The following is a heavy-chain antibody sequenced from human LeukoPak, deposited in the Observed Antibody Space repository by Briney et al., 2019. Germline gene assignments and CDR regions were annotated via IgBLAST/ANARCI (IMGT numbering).Heavy chain of an antibody. V-gene: IGHV3-23*01. Sequence: GGCLRLSRAASGFTFSDHYMDWVRQAPGKGLEWISAISGSGGRTYYADSVKGRFTISRDNSKNTLYLQTNCLRAEDTAVYYCAKDRPIAVADNYWGQGTLVTVSS. CDR2: ISGSGGRT. CDR3: AKDRPIAVADNY. D-gene: IGHD6-19*01. CDR1: GFTFSDHY. J-gene: IGHJ4*02.